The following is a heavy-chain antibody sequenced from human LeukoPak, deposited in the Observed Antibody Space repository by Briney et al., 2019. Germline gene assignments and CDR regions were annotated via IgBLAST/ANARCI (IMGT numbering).Heavy chain of an antibody. CDR1: GYTFTSYG. CDR3: ARDNSVGDTAWWFDP. J-gene: IGHJ5*02. Sequence: ASVKVSCKASGYTFTSYGISWVRQAPGQGLEWMGMINPSGGSTSYAQKFQGRVTMTRDMSTSTDYMELISLRSEDTAVYYCARDNSVGDTAWWFDPWGQGTLVTVSS. V-gene: IGHV1-46*01. CDR2: INPSGGST. D-gene: IGHD1-26*01.